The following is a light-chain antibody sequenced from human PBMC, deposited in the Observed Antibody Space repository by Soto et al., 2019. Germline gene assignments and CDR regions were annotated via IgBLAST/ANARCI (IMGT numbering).Light chain of an antibody. V-gene: IGKV1-33*01. J-gene: IGKJ2*01. CDR2: DAA. CDR3: QQFQSAPYT. Sequence: DIQRTQSPSPLSASVGDRVTISCQASQDIGTFLNWYQQTSGKAPRLLIYDAAHLETGVSSRFSGSGSGTHFTFTISSLQPEDVATYYCQQFQSAPYTFGQGTKVDIK. CDR1: QDIGTF.